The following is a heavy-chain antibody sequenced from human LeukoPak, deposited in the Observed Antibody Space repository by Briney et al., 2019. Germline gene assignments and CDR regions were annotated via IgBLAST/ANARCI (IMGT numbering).Heavy chain of an antibody. CDR3: ARADRLHGGTYLIGP. CDR1: GYSFTYYY. J-gene: IGHJ5*02. D-gene: IGHD2-21*01. CDR2: INPNSCGT. V-gene: IGHV1-2*02. Sequence: GAAVNVSFKTSGYSFTYYYMHWVRQAPAQGLEWMGWINPNSCGTSSSHKFQGRVTMTRHTSITTVYMEMSLLTSDDTAIYYCARADRLHGGTYLIGPWGQGTLVPVSS.